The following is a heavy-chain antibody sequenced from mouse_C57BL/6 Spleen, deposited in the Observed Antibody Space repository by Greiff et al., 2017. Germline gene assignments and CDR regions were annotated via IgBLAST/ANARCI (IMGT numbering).Heavy chain of an antibody. J-gene: IGHJ4*01. CDR1: GYSITSGYY. Sequence: DVQLQESGPGLVKPSQSLSLTCSVTGYSITSGYYWNWIRQFPGNKLEWMGYISYDGSNNYNPSLKNRISITRDTSKNQFFLKLNSVTTEDTATYYCASTSYFPMDYWGQGTSVTVSS. CDR3: ASTSYFPMDY. V-gene: IGHV3-6*01. D-gene: IGHD5-5*01. CDR2: ISYDGSN.